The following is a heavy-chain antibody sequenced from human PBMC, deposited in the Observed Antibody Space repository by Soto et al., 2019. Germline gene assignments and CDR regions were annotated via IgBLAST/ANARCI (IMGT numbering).Heavy chain of an antibody. D-gene: IGHD2-21*01. CDR3: ARARSDSYGFDY. V-gene: IGHV3-21*01. CDR1: GFTFSSYS. Sequence: GGSLRLSCAASGFTFSSYSMNWVRQAPGKGLEWVSSISSSSSYIYYADSVKGRFTISRDNAKNSLYLQMNSLRAEDTAVYYCARARSDSYGFDYWGQGTLVTVSS. J-gene: IGHJ4*02. CDR2: ISSSSSYI.